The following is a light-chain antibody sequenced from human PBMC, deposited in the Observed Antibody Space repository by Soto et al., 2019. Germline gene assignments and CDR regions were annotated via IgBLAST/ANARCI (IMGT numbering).Light chain of an antibody. J-gene: IGKJ2*01. CDR1: HSIHSSF. V-gene: IGKV3-20*01. CDR2: GAS. CDR3: QQYDTSPYT. Sequence: EVVLTQSPGTLSLSPGERASLSCRASHSIHSSFLAWYQQKPGQAPRLLIYGASSRATDIPDSFSGGGSATDFTLTVSRLEPEDFAVYYCQQYDTSPYTFGQGTKLEI.